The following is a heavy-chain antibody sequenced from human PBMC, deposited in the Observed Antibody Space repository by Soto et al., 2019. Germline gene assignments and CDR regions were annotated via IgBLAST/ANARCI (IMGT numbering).Heavy chain of an antibody. CDR2: TYYRSKWYN. Sequence: PSQTLSLTCAISGDSVSSNSAAWNWIRQSPSRGLEWLGRTYYRSKWYNDYAVSVKSRITINPDTSKNQFSLQLNSVTPEDTAVYYCARDGSLDLHRMGAEPYYYGMDVWGQGTTATVSS. V-gene: IGHV6-1*01. CDR1: GDSVSSNSAA. D-gene: IGHD1-26*01. CDR3: ARDGSLDLHRMGAEPYYYGMDV. J-gene: IGHJ6*02.